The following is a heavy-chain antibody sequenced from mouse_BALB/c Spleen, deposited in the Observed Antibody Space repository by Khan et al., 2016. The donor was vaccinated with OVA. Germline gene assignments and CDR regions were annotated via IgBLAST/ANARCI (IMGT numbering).Heavy chain of an antibody. J-gene: IGHJ2*01. CDR1: GYTFSTYW. Sequence: QVQLQQSGAALAKPGASVKMSCKASGYTFSTYWMHWVKQRPGQGLEWIGYINPTSGYTDYNEKFKDKATLSADKSYSTAYMQLRRLKSEDSEVYYCKRDKFDYWGQGTTLTVSS. CDR3: KRDKFDY. V-gene: IGHV1-7*01. CDR2: INPTSGYT.